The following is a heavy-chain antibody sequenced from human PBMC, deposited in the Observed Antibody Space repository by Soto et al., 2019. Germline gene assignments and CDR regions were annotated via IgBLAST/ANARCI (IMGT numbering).Heavy chain of an antibody. CDR3: ARVGGGFLEWPPQEYYYMDV. Sequence: SETLSLTCTVSGGSVSSGSYYWSWIRQPPGKGLEWIGYIYYSGSTNYNPSLKSRVTISVDTSKNQFSLKLSSVTAADTAVYYCARVGGGFLEWPPQEYYYMDVWGKGTTVTVSS. CDR1: GGSVSSGSYY. CDR2: IYYSGST. D-gene: IGHD3-3*01. V-gene: IGHV4-61*01. J-gene: IGHJ6*03.